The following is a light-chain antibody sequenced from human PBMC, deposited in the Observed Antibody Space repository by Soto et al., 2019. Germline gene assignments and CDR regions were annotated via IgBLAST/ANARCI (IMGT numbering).Light chain of an antibody. Sequence: DTQMTQSPSSLSASVGDRVTITCRASQGIYNYLAWYQQKPGKVPKILIYASSSFVSGVPSRISGSGSGTDFTLTISSLQPEDVATYYCQKCNSAPFTFGPGTKVDIK. CDR3: QKCNSAPFT. CDR2: ASS. J-gene: IGKJ3*01. CDR1: QGIYNY. V-gene: IGKV1-27*01.